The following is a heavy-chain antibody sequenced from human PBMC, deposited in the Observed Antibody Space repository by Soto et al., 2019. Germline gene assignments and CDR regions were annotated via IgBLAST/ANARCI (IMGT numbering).Heavy chain of an antibody. J-gene: IGHJ4*02. D-gene: IGHD5-18*01. CDR2: ISSSSSTI. V-gene: IGHV3-48*02. Sequence: GGSLRLSXAASGFAFSSYSMNWVRQAPGKGLEWVSYISSSSSTIYYADSVKGRFTISRDNAKNSLYLQMNSLRDEDTAVYYCAGEWGYSYGIFDYWGQGTLVTVSS. CDR1: GFAFSSYS. CDR3: AGEWGYSYGIFDY.